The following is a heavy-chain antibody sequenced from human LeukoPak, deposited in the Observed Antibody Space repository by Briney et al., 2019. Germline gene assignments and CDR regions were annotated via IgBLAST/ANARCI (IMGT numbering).Heavy chain of an antibody. V-gene: IGHV1-69*05. Sequence: ASVKVSCXASGGTFSSYAISWVRQAPGQGLEWMGGIIPIFGTANYAQKFQGRVTITTDESTSTAYMELSSLRSEDTAVYYCARTGPGQLDNYMDVWGKGTTVTVSS. CDR3: ARTGPGQLDNYMDV. J-gene: IGHJ6*03. CDR1: GGTFSSYA. D-gene: IGHD6-6*01. CDR2: IIPIFGTA.